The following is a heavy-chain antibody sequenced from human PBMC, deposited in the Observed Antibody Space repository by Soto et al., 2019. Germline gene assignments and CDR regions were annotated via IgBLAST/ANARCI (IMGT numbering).Heavy chain of an antibody. V-gene: IGHV4-39*01. CDR1: GGSISSSSYY. CDR2: IYYSGST. CDR3: ARNSGEMATITGPDWFDP. Sequence: SETLSLTCTVSGGSISSSSYYWGWIRQLPGKGLEWIGSIYYSGSTYYNPSLKSRVTISVDTSKNQFSLKLSSVTAADTAVYYCARNSGEMATITGPDWFDPWGQGTLVTVSS. J-gene: IGHJ5*02. D-gene: IGHD5-12*01.